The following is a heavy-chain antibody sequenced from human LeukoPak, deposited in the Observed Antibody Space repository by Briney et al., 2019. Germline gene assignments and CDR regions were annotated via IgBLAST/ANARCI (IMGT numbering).Heavy chain of an antibody. J-gene: IGHJ4*02. CDR1: GGSISSSSYY. V-gene: IGHV4-39*01. D-gene: IGHD6-19*01. CDR2: INYGGSI. CDR3: ARQSGWYYFDY. Sequence: SQTLSLTCTVSGGSISSSSYYWGWIRQPPGKGLEWIGSINYGGSIYYNPSLRSRVTISVDTSKNQFSLKLSSVTAADTATYYCARQSGWYYFDYWGQGTLVTVSS.